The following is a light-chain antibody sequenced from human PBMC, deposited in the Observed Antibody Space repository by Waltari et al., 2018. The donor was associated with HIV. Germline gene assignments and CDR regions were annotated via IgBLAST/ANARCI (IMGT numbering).Light chain of an antibody. CDR1: ESISSW. CDR2: KAS. J-gene: IGKJ2*01. V-gene: IGKV1-5*03. CDR3: QQYHTNPYT. Sequence: DIQMTQSPSTLTASVGDRVTITCRASESISSWLAWYQQKPGKAPKLLLYKASSLESGVPSRFSGSASGTEFSLTISSLQPDDFATYYCQQYHTNPYTFGQGTKMEI.